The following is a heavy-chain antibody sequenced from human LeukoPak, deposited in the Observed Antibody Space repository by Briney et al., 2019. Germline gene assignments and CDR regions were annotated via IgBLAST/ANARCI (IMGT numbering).Heavy chain of an antibody. J-gene: IGHJ4*02. CDR2: VSSSSSSI. Sequence: PGGSLRLSCAASGFTFSSYTMNWVRQAPGKGLEWVPSVSSSSSSIYYADTVKGRFTISRDNAKNSLYLQMNSLRAEDTAMYYCTSQGGLDSWGQGTLVTVSS. V-gene: IGHV3-21*01. CDR3: TSQGGLDS. CDR1: GFTFSSYT. D-gene: IGHD3-16*01.